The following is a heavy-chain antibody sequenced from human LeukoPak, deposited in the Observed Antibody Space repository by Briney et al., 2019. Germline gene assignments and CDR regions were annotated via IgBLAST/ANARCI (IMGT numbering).Heavy chain of an antibody. CDR2: IWYDGSNK. Sequence: GGSLRLSCAASGFTFSSYGMHWVRQAPGKGLEWVAVIWYDGSNKYYADSVKGRFTISRDNSKNTLYLQMNSLRAEDTALYYCAKDSGCTNGVCYSNYYYMDVWGKGTTVTVSS. D-gene: IGHD2-8*01. CDR1: GFTFSSYG. J-gene: IGHJ6*03. V-gene: IGHV3-30*02. CDR3: AKDSGCTNGVCYSNYYYMDV.